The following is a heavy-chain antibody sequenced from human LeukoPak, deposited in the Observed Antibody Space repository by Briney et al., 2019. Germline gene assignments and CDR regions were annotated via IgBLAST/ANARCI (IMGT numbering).Heavy chain of an antibody. V-gene: IGHV1-69*04. J-gene: IGHJ4*02. D-gene: IGHD3-9*01. CDR2: IIPILGIA. CDR1: GGTFSSYA. CDR3: ARDYGAYDILTGYYKDFDY. Sequence: SVKVSCKASGGTFSSYAISWVRQAPGQGLKWMGRIIPILGIANYAQKFQGRVTITADKSTSTAYMELSSLRAEDTAVYYCARDYGAYDILTGYYKDFDYWGQGTLVTVSS.